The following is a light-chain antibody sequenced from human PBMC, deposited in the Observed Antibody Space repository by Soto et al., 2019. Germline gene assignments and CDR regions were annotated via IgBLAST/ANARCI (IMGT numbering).Light chain of an antibody. CDR2: AAS. CDR3: HQSYSTPPT. CDR1: QSIAFY. V-gene: IGKV1-39*01. Sequence: DIQMPQSPSSLSASIGDRVTLTCRASQSIAFYLNWYQQTPGKAPKLLVSAASNLQSGVPSRFSGSGSETDFTVTITRLNPEDFATYYCHQSYSTPPTFGGGTKVEI. J-gene: IGKJ4*01.